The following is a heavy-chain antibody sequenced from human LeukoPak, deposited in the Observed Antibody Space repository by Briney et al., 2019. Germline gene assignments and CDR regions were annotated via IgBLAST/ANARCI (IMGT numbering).Heavy chain of an antibody. CDR3: ARDPLGPYYYDSSGYRSGAFDI. Sequence: PGGSLRLSCAASGFTFDDYAMHWVRQAPGKGLEWVSGISWNSGSIGYADSVKGRFTISRDNAKNSLYLQMNSLRAEDTAVYYCARDPLGPYYYDSSGYRSGAFDIWGQGTMVTVSS. CDR1: GFTFDDYA. D-gene: IGHD3-22*01. CDR2: ISWNSGSI. J-gene: IGHJ3*02. V-gene: IGHV3-9*01.